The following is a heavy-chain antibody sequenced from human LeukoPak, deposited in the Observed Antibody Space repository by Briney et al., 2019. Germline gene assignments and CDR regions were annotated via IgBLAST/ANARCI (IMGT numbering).Heavy chain of an antibody. D-gene: IGHD3-10*01. CDR1: GYTFTSYA. CDR3: ARRSMVRGKYYFDY. J-gene: IGHJ4*02. CDR2: INAGNGNT. Sequence: ASVKVSCKASGYTFTSYAMHWVRQAPGQRLEWMGWINAGNGNTKYSQKFQGRVTITRDTSASTAYVELSSLRSEDTAVYYCARRSMVRGKYYFDYWGQGTLVTVSS. V-gene: IGHV1-3*01.